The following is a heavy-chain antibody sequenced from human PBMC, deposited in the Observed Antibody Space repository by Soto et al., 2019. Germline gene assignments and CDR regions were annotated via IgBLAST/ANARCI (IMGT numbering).Heavy chain of an antibody. CDR3: ARSLGDDSSGYYFYCYYYGMDV. Sequence: ASVKVSCKASGYTFTSYGISWVRQAPGQGLEWMGWISAYNGNTNYAQKLQGRVTMTTDTSTSTAYMELRSLRSDDTAVYYCARSLGDDSSGYYFYCYYYGMDVWGQGTTVTVSS. V-gene: IGHV1-18*01. CDR2: ISAYNGNT. CDR1: GYTFTSYG. D-gene: IGHD3-22*01. J-gene: IGHJ6*02.